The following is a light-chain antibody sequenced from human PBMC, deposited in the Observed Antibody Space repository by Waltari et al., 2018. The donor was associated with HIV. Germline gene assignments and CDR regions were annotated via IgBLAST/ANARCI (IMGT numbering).Light chain of an antibody. CDR1: SSHIWAGYD. CDR3: QSYDSSLSGVV. J-gene: IGLJ2*01. V-gene: IGLV1-40*01. CDR2: GNS. Sequence: QSVLTQPPSVSGAPGQRVTISCTGSSSHIWAGYDVHWYQQLPGTAPKLLIYGNSKRPAGVPDRFSGSKAGTSASLAITGLQAEDEADYYCQSYDSSLSGVVFGGGTKLTVL.